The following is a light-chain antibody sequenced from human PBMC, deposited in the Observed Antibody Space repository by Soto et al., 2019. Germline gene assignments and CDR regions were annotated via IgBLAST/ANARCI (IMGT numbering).Light chain of an antibody. Sequence: QSALTQPASVSGSPGQSITLTCTGTSSDVGAFTSVSWYQQHPGKAPELIIYDIIHRPSGVSDRFSDSKSVNTASLTISGLQPEDEATYHCSSYSRSTTLVVFGGGTKLTVL. V-gene: IGLV2-14*03. CDR2: DII. CDR1: SSDVGAFTS. CDR3: SSYSRSTTLVV. J-gene: IGLJ2*01.